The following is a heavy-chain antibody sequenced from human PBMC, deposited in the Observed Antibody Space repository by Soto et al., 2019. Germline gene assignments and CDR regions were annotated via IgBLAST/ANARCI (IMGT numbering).Heavy chain of an antibody. CDR1: GGTFSDFT. Sequence: QVQLVQSGSEVKKPGSSVKVSCKASGGTFSDFTLSWLRQAPGRGLEWMGGIIPMIGATNNAQKLKGRLTITADKSTGTVYLELNSRRSDDTAVYYCARYWSAGTLYGEFDIWGQGTEVTVSP. D-gene: IGHD2-15*01. V-gene: IGHV1-69*06. CDR3: ARYWSAGTLYGEFDI. J-gene: IGHJ3*02. CDR2: IIPMIGAT.